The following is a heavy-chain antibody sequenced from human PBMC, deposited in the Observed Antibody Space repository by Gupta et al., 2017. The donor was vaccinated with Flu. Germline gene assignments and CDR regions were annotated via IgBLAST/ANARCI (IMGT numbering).Heavy chain of an antibody. D-gene: IGHD2-8*01. CDR2: IHYSGST. J-gene: IGHJ4*02. CDR3: VRYEPHGAWPFDY. V-gene: IGHV4-59*02. CDR1: GGSVRSNY. Sequence: QLQLQESGPGLVKPSETLSLTCSVSGGSVRSNYWSWIRQPPGKRLEWVGYIHYSGSTNSNPSLKSRVTMSVDTSNNQFSLKLRSVTTADTAVYYCVRYEPHGAWPFDYWGQGTLVTVSS.